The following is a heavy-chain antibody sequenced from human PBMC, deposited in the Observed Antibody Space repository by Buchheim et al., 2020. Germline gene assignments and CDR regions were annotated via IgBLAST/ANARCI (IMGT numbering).Heavy chain of an antibody. CDR3: AKVLEPSYGSGSYGY. J-gene: IGHJ4*02. CDR2: ISYDGSNK. CDR1: GFTFSSYG. D-gene: IGHD3-10*01. Sequence: VQLVESGGGVVQPGRSLRLSCAASGFTFSSYGMHWVRQAPGKGLEWVAVISYDGSNKYYADSVKGRFTISRDNSKNTLYLQMNSLRAEDTAVYYCAKVLEPSYGSGSYGYWGKGTL. V-gene: IGHV3-30*18.